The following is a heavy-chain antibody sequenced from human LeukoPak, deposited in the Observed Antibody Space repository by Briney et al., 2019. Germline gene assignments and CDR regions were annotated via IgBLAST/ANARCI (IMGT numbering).Heavy chain of an antibody. CDR2: INPNSGGT. CDR1: GYTFTGYY. CDR3: ARETVAVAGSGAFDI. D-gene: IGHD6-19*01. V-gene: IGHV1-2*02. J-gene: IGHJ3*02. Sequence: ASVKVSCKASGYTFTGYYMHWVRQAPGQGLEWMGWINPNSGGTNYAQKFQGRVTMTRDTSISTAYMELSRLRSDDTAVYYCARETVAVAGSGAFDIWGQGTMVTVSS.